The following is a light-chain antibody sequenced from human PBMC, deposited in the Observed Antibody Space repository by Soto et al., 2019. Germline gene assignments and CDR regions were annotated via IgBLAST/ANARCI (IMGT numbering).Light chain of an antibody. CDR3: QHYSGDRAT. CDR1: QSINKW. J-gene: IGKJ1*01. CDR2: EVS. Sequence: DILLAQSPSTLSASMGDRVTISCRASQSINKWLAWYQHKPGKAPNLLIYEVSTLHSGVPSRFSGSGSGTAFTLTISSLRPDDFATYYCQHYSGDRATFGQGTKVEI. V-gene: IGKV1-5*03.